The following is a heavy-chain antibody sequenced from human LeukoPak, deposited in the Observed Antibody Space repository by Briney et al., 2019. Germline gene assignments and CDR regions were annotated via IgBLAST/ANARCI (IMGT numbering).Heavy chain of an antibody. D-gene: IGHD4-23*01. CDR1: GFTFSSYW. V-gene: IGHV3-74*01. Sequence: GGSLRLSCAASGFTFSSYWVYWGRQAPGKGLVWVSRINPDGSRTDYADSVKGRFTNSRDNAKNTLCLLRATDRAKDTAVCVCARDLRGNRDYWGQGTLVTVSS. CDR2: INPDGSRT. J-gene: IGHJ4*02. CDR3: ARDLRGNRDY.